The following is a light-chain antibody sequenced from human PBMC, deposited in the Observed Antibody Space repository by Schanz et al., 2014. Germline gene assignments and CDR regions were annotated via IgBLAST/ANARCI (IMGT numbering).Light chain of an antibody. V-gene: IGKV3-15*01. CDR3: QQYYSSPPCT. J-gene: IGKJ2*02. Sequence: ETVMTQSPATLSVSPGDRATLSCRASESVNVNLAWYQQKPGQAPRLLIYGASTRATAFPARFSGSGSGTEFTLTISSLQAEDVAVYYCQQYYSSPPCTFGQGTKLEIK. CDR2: GAS. CDR1: ESVNVN.